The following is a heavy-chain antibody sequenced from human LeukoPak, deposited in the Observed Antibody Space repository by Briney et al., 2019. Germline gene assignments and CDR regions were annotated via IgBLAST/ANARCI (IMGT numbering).Heavy chain of an antibody. V-gene: IGHV3-20*04. CDR1: GFTFHDHG. Sequence: GGSLRLSCQASGFTFHDHGMSWVRQVPGKGLEWVSALNWNGDNTGYADSVKGRFTISRDNAKNSLYLQMNSLRAEDTAVYYCARLLSIAAVGFDYWGQGTLVTVSS. D-gene: IGHD6-13*01. CDR3: ARLLSIAAVGFDY. CDR2: LNWNGDNT. J-gene: IGHJ4*02.